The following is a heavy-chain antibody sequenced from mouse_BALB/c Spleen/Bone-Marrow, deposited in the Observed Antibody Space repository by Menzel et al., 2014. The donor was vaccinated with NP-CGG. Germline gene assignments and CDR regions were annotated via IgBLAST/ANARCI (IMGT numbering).Heavy chain of an antibody. CDR3: ARLTPDYAMDY. J-gene: IGHJ4*01. CDR2: ISSGGSYT. V-gene: IGHV5-6*02. CDR1: GFTFSNYG. D-gene: IGHD1-3*01. Sequence: EVKLVESGGDLAKPGGSLKLSCAASGFTFSNYGMSWVRQTPDKRLEWVATISSGGSYTYFPDSVKGRFTISRDNAKNTLYLQMNSLKSEDAAMYYCARLTPDYAMDYWGQGTSVTVSS.